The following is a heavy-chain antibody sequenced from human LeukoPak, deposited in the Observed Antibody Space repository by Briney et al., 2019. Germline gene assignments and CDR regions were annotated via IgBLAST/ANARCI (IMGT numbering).Heavy chain of an antibody. Sequence: GGSLRLSCAASGFTFSSYWMSWVRQAPGKGLEWVAKIKQDGSEKYYVDSVKGRFTISRDNAKNLLYLQMNSLRAEDTAVYYCGRGVPYSCYYWFEFWGQGTLVTVSP. D-gene: IGHD3-22*01. CDR2: IKQDGSEK. CDR3: GRGVPYSCYYWFEF. J-gene: IGHJ4*02. V-gene: IGHV3-7*03. CDR1: GFTFSSYW.